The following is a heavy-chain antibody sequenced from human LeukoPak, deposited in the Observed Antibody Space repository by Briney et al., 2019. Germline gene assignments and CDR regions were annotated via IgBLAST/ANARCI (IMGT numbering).Heavy chain of an antibody. D-gene: IGHD6-13*01. Sequence: MASQTLSLTCTVSGGSISSFYWSWIRQPPGKGLEWIGYIYYSGSTNYNPSLKSRITISVDTSKNQFSLKLSSVTAADTALYYCARGGSSWDVIDYWGQGTLVTVSS. V-gene: IGHV4-59*08. J-gene: IGHJ4*02. CDR2: IYYSGST. CDR1: GGSISSFY. CDR3: ARGGSSWDVIDY.